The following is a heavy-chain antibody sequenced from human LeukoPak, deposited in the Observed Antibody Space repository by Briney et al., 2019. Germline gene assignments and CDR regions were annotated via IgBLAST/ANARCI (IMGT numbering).Heavy chain of an antibody. Sequence: ETLSLTCTVSGGSISSSSYYWGWIRQPPGKGLEWIGSIYYSGSTYYNPSLKSRVTISVDTSKNQFSLKLSSVTAADTAVYYCARDLYYDFWSGYYKSGAFDIWGQGTMVTVSS. CDR3: ARDLYYDFWSGYYKSGAFDI. V-gene: IGHV4-39*07. D-gene: IGHD3-3*01. J-gene: IGHJ3*02. CDR1: GGSISSSSYY. CDR2: IYYSGST.